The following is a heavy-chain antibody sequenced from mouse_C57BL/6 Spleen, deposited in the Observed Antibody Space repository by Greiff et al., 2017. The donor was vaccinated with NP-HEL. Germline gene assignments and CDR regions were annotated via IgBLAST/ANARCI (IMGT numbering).Heavy chain of an antibody. CDR3: TRYEDY. V-gene: IGHV1-15*01. D-gene: IGHD2-3*01. Sequence: VKLMESGAELVRPGASVTLSCKASGYTFTDYEMHWVKQTPVHGLEWIGAIDPETGGTAYNQKFKGKAILTADKSSSTAYMELRSLTSEDSAVYYCTRYEDYWGQGTTLTVSS. CDR2: IDPETGGT. J-gene: IGHJ2*01. CDR1: GYTFTDYE.